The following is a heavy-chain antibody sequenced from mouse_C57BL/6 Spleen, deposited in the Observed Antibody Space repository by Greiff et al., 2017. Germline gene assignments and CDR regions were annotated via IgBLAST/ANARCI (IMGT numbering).Heavy chain of an antibody. CDR3: AREDEYRNYYYGSSSYYYAMDY. D-gene: IGHD1-1*01. Sequence: QVQLQQPGAELVKPGASVKLSCKASGYTFTSYWMHWVKQRPGQGLEWIGMIHPNSGSTNYNEKFKSKATLTVDKSSSTAYMQLSSLTSEDSAVYYCAREDEYRNYYYGSSSYYYAMDYWGQGTSVTVSS. CDR1: GYTFTSYW. J-gene: IGHJ4*01. V-gene: IGHV1-64*01. CDR2: IHPNSGST.